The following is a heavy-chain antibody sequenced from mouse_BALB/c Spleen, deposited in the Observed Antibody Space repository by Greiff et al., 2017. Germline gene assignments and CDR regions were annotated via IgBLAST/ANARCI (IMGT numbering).Heavy chain of an antibody. CDR1: GYTFTDYN. V-gene: IGHV1-18*01. J-gene: IGHJ3*01. Sequence: VQLKQSGPELVKPGASVKIPCKASGYTFTDYNMDWVKQSHGKSLEWIGDINPNNGGTIYNQKFKGKATLTVDKSSSTAYMELRSLTSEDTAVYYCARLITTGWFAYWGQGTLVTVSA. CDR3: ARLITTGWFAY. D-gene: IGHD2-4*01. CDR2: INPNNGGT.